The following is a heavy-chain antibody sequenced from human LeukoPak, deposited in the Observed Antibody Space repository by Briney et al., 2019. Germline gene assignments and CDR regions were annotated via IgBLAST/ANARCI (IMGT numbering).Heavy chain of an antibody. CDR3: AKSTSYGGKGRFYYFDY. Sequence: GGSLRLSCAASGFTFSSYSMNWVRQAPGKGLEWVSAISGSGGSTYYADSVKGRFTISRDNSKNTLYLQMNSLRAEDTAVYYCAKSTSYGGKGRFYYFDYWGQGTLVTVSS. J-gene: IGHJ4*02. CDR1: GFTFSSYS. D-gene: IGHD4-23*01. CDR2: ISGSGGST. V-gene: IGHV3-23*01.